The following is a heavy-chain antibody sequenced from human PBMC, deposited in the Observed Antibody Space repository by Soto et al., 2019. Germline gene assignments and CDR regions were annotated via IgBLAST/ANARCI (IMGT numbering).Heavy chain of an antibody. J-gene: IGHJ6*02. CDR2: ISAYNGNT. CDR1: GYTFTSYG. CDR3: ASGLGYCSSTSCRGPLYYGKDV. V-gene: IGHV1-18*01. D-gene: IGHD2-2*01. Sequence: ASVKVSCKASGYTFTSYGISWVRQAPGQGLEWMGWISAYNGNTNYAQKLQGRVTMTTDTSTSTAYMELRSLRSDDTAVYYCASGLGYCSSTSCRGPLYYGKDVWGQGTTVTVSS.